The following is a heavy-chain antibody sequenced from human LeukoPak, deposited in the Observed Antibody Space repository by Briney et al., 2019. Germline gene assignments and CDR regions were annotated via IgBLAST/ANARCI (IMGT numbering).Heavy chain of an antibody. V-gene: IGHV3-48*01. Sequence: GGSLRLSCAASGFTFSTYSMNWVRQAPGKGLEWVSYISTSSSTIYYADSVKGRFTISRGNAKNSLYLQMNSLRAEDTAVYYCARIFITLDTFDIWGQGTMVTVSS. D-gene: IGHD3-22*01. CDR1: GFTFSTYS. J-gene: IGHJ3*02. CDR3: ARIFITLDTFDI. CDR2: ISTSSSTI.